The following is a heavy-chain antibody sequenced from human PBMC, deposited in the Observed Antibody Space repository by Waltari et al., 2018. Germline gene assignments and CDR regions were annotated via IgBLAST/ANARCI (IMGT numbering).Heavy chain of an antibody. D-gene: IGHD3-3*01. J-gene: IGHJ3*02. V-gene: IGHV3-33*01. CDR3: ARGDGGSGLGASDI. Sequence: QVQLVESGGGVVQSGRSLRLSCVGSGFTFTNHGMNGVRQAPGKGLGWVAVIWYDGSNKNYVDAGKGRFTISRDNSKNTLYLEMNSLRAEDTAVYFCARGDGGSGLGASDIWGQGTMVTVSS. CDR1: GFTFTNHG. CDR2: IWYDGSNK.